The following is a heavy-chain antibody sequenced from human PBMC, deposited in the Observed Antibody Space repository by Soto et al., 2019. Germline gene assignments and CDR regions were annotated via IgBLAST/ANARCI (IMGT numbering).Heavy chain of an antibody. J-gene: IGHJ4*02. CDR1: GFTFSSYW. D-gene: IGHD3-3*01. Sequence: EVQLVESGGGLVQPGGSLRLSCAASGFTFSSYWMHWVRQAPGKGLVWVSRLKSDGSGTTYADSVKGRLTISRDNAKNXXYLKMNSLRAEDTAVYYCVRGDGDYDDGNGYLGRHWGQGTLVTVSS. CDR3: VRGDGDYDDGNGYLGRH. V-gene: IGHV3-74*01. CDR2: LKSDGSGT.